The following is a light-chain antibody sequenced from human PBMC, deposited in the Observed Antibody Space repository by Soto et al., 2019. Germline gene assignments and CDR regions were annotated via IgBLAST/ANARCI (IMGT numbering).Light chain of an antibody. Sequence: EIVLTHSRGTLSLSPGERATLSCRASQSVSSSYLAWYQQKPGQAPRLLIYGASSRATGIPDRFSGSGCGRRFTVAISSLDPEDFAVYYCQHYGSSHGTVGQATMVDIK. CDR1: QSVSSSY. CDR2: GAS. CDR3: QHYGSSHGT. V-gene: IGKV3-20*01. J-gene: IGKJ1*01.